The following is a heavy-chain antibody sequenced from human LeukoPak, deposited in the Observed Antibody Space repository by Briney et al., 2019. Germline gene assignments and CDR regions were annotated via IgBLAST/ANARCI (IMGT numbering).Heavy chain of an antibody. CDR2: ISYDGSNK. Sequence: PGGSLRLSCSASGFTFSSYGMHWVRQAPGKGLEWVAVISYDGSNKYYADSVKGRFTISRDNSKNTLYLQMNSLRAEDTAVYYCAKDRAWKAAAALYYFDYWGQGTLVTVSS. CDR3: AKDRAWKAAAALYYFDY. D-gene: IGHD6-13*01. V-gene: IGHV3-30*18. CDR1: GFTFSSYG. J-gene: IGHJ4*02.